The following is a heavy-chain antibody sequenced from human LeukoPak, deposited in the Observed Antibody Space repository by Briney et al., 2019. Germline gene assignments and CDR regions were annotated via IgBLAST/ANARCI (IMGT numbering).Heavy chain of an antibody. CDR1: GFTFSSYA. CDR2: LSGSGGNT. D-gene: IGHD2-2*01. CDR3: AKVASLCTSTSCVRGGFDY. Sequence: GGSLRLSCTASGFTFSSYAMSWVRQAPGKGLGWVSALSGSGGNTYYADSVKGRFTISRDNSKNTLYLQMNSLRAEDTAKYYCAKVASLCTSTSCVRGGFDYWGQGTLVTVSS. V-gene: IGHV3-23*01. J-gene: IGHJ4*02.